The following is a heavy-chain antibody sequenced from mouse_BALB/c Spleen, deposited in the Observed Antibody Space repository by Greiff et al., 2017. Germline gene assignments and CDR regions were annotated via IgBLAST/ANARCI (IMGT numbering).Heavy chain of an antibody. CDR3: ASDLDYGYWFAS. Sequence: DVKLVESGGGLVKPGGSLKLSCAASGVTFSSYARSWVRQSPEKRLEWVAEISSGGSYTYYPDTVTGRFTISRDNAKNTLYLEMSSLRSEDTAMYSCASDLDYGYWFASWGHGPLVTVSA. CDR1: GVTFSSYA. J-gene: IGHJ3*01. D-gene: IGHD1-2*01. V-gene: IGHV5-9-4*01. CDR2: ISSGGSYT.